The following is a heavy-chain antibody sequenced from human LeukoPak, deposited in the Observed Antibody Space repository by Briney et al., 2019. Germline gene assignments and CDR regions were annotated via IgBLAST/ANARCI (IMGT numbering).Heavy chain of an antibody. CDR1: GGSISSYY. CDR3: ARYDYSPAYFDL. J-gene: IGHJ2*01. CDR2: IYYSGST. D-gene: IGHD4-11*01. Sequence: SETLSLTCTVSGGSISSYYWSWIRQPPGKGLEWIGYIYYSGSTNYNPSLKSRVTISIDTSKNQFSLKLNSVTAADTAVYYCARYDYSPAYFDLWGRGTLVTVSS. V-gene: IGHV4-59*01.